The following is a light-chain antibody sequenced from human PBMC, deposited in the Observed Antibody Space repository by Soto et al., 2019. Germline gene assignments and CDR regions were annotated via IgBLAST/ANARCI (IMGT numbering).Light chain of an antibody. V-gene: IGLV2-14*01. CDR2: YVS. CDR1: SKEIGCHNS. J-gene: IGLJ1*01. Sequence: QSALTQPSSFSGSPGQSIAISCTGNSKEIGCHNSFFWYPQHPSKAPQLKIYYVSNRPPGVSNRFSCSKSGHTASLTIPGLLAEDADYYCSSYFTSASTYVFGAGTKVTVL. CDR3: SSYFTSASTYV.